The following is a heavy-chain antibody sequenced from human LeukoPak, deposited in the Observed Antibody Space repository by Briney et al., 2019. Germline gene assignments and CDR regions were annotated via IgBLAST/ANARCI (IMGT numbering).Heavy chain of an antibody. J-gene: IGHJ6*03. CDR1: GGSISSSSYY. Sequence: PSETLSLTCTVSGGSISSSSYYWGWIRQPPGKGLEWIGSIYYSGSTYYNPSLKSRVTISVDTSKNQFSLKLSSVTAAGTAVYYCARSLHRGYMDVWGKGTTVTVSS. CDR2: IYYSGST. CDR3: ARSLHRGYMDV. V-gene: IGHV4-39*07. D-gene: IGHD4-11*01.